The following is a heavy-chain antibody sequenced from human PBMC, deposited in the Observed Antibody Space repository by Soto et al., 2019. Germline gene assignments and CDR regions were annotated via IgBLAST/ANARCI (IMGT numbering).Heavy chain of an antibody. Sequence: SETLSLTCTVSGSSINSSGYYWGWIRQPPGKGLEWIGSMFYGVSTYYNPSLKSRVTVSVDTSKNQFSLNLRSVTAADAAVYYCARLPSRHLVDYWGQGTLVTVSS. CDR2: MFYGVST. V-gene: IGHV4-39*01. D-gene: IGHD3-3*02. CDR1: GSSINSSGYY. J-gene: IGHJ4*02. CDR3: ARLPSRHLVDY.